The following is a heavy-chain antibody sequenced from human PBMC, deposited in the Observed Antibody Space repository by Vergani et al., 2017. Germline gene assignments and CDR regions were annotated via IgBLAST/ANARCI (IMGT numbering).Heavy chain of an antibody. V-gene: IGHV1-24*01. J-gene: IGHJ4*02. Sequence: QVQLVQSGSEVRKPGASVKVSCQVSGYSLTELTIHWVRQAPGKGLEWMVGFDPEHGEVTFAHHIQGRVTMTEDSSTDTAYMDLSSLRPEDTALYYCAIGTDYYDNSGYYLDYWGQGTLVTVSS. CDR2: FDPEHGEV. CDR3: AIGTDYYDNSGYYLDY. CDR1: GYSLTELT. D-gene: IGHD3-22*01.